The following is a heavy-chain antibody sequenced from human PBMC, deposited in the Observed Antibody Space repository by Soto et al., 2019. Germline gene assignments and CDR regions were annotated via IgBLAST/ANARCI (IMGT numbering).Heavy chain of an antibody. V-gene: IGHV3-21*01. D-gene: IGHD2-2*01. Sequence: GGSLRLSFTVSGFAFNNYGINWVRQAPGKGLEWVSSISKSDYTYYSDSVKGRFTISRDNAKNSVSLQMNTLRVEDTAVYYCAREDSIIIPAVSDFWGQGTLVTVSS. CDR1: GFAFNNYG. J-gene: IGHJ4*02. CDR3: AREDSIIIPAVSDF. CDR2: ISKSDYT.